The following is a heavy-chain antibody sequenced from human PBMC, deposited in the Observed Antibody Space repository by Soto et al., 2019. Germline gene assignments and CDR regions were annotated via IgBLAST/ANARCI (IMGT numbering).Heavy chain of an antibody. D-gene: IGHD5-12*01. V-gene: IGHV3-23*01. CDR1: GFTFSSYA. CDR2: ISGSGGST. J-gene: IGHJ4*02. CDR3: AKWAEGGYHVGRYFDY. Sequence: EVQLLESGGGLVQPGGSLRLSCAASGFTFSSYAMSWVRQAPGKGLEWVSAISGSGGSTYYADSVKGRFTISRDNSKNKLYLQMNSLRAEDTGVYYCAKWAEGGYHVGRYFDYWGQGTLVTVSS.